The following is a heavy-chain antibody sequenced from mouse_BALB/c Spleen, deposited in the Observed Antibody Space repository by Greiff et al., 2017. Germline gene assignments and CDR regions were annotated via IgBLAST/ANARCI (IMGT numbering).Heavy chain of an antibody. J-gene: IGHJ4*01. D-gene: IGHD2-14*01. CDR3: TNYRYDDAMDY. CDR1: GFTFSDAW. V-gene: IGHV6-6*01. Sequence: EVKLMESGGGLVQPGGSMKLSCAASGFTFSDAWMDWVRQSPEKGLEWVAEISSKANNHATYYAESVKGRFTISRDDSKSSVYLQMNSLRAEDTGIYYCTNYRYDDAMDYWGQGTSVTVSS. CDR2: ISSKANNHAT.